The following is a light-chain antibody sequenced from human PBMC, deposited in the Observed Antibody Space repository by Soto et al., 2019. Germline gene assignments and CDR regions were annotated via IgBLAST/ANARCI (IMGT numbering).Light chain of an antibody. CDR3: CSYAGSYTFYV. V-gene: IGLV2-11*01. CDR1: SSDVGGYNY. CDR2: DVS. J-gene: IGLJ1*01. Sequence: QSALTQPRSVSGCPGQSVTISCTGTSSDVGGYNYVSWYQQHPGKAPKVMIYDVSKRPSGVPDRFSGSKSGNTASLTISGLQAEDEADYYCCSYAGSYTFYVFGTGTKLTVL.